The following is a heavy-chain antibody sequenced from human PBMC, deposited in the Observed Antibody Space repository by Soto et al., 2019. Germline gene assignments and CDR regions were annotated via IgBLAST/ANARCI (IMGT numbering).Heavy chain of an antibody. V-gene: IGHV1-2*02. CDR1: GYPVTAYY. CDR2: IHPATGAA. D-gene: IGHD3-3*01. CDR3: ARGGGVGVAGSAAFDM. Sequence: QLHLVQSGAVVKKPGASVTVSCSASGYPVTAYYMHWVRQAPGRGLEWMGGIHPATGAAKYTPTFQGRVPMARDTSTSTVFLELSGLTSGDTAVFYCARGGGVGVAGSAAFDMWGQGTLVTVSS. J-gene: IGHJ3*02.